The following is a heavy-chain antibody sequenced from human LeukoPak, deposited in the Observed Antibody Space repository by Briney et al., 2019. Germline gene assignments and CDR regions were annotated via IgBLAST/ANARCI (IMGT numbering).Heavy chain of an antibody. CDR1: GLTFRSYW. J-gene: IGHJ4*02. Sequence: GGSLRLSCAASGLTFRSYWMSWVRQAPGKGLEWVANIKPDGREKYYVDSVKGRFTISRDNAKNSLYMQMNSLRAEDTAVYYCARAVGGWYNYWGQGTLVTVSS. D-gene: IGHD6-19*01. CDR3: ARAVGGWYNY. CDR2: IKPDGREK. V-gene: IGHV3-7*01.